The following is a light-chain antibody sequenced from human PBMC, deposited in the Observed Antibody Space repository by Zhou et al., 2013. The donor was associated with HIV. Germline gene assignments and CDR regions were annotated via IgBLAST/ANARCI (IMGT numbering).Light chain of an antibody. CDR3: QQYHDWPRT. CDR1: QSVSSSY. J-gene: IGKJ1*01. V-gene: IGKV3-20*01. Sequence: EIVLTQSPGTLSLSPGERATLSCRASQSVSSSYLAWYQQKPGQAPSLLIFGASTRAAGVPDRFSGSGSGTDFTLTITSLQSEDFALYYCQQYHDWPRTFGQGTKV. CDR2: GAS.